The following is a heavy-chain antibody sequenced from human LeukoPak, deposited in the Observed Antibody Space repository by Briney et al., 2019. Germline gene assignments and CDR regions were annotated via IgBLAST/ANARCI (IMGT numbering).Heavy chain of an antibody. CDR3: AKDWYYYDSGLFGY. CDR1: GFNFNKYG. V-gene: IGHV3-23*01. Sequence: PGGSLRLSCAASGFNFNKYGISWVRQVPGKGLEWVSAISAGGITYYADSVKGRFTISRDNSKNTVFLQMNSLRAEDTAVYYCAKDWYYYDSGLFGYWGQGTLVTVSS. CDR2: ISAGGIT. J-gene: IGHJ4*02. D-gene: IGHD3-22*01.